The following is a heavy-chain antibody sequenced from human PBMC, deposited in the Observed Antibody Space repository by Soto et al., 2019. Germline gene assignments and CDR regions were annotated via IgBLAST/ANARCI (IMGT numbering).Heavy chain of an antibody. J-gene: IGHJ4*02. CDR3: ARREGGYYDFWSGKPAPFDY. V-gene: IGHV4-4*02. D-gene: IGHD3-3*01. CDR2: IYHSGST. CDR1: GGSISSSNW. Sequence: PSETLSLTCAVSGGSISSSNWWSWVRQPPGKGLEWIGEIYHSGSTNYSPSLESRVTISVDKSKNQFSLKLSSVTAADTAVYYCARREGGYYDFWSGKPAPFDYWGQGTLGTVSS.